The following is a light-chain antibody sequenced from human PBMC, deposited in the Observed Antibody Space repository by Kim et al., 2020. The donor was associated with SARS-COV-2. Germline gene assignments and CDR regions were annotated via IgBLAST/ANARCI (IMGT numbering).Light chain of an antibody. CDR2: RNI. CDR1: SSHTASNY. J-gene: IGLJ2*01. Sequence: QSVTPSSSGSSSHTASNYLYSYQHLPGTAPTLLIYRNIQRPSGVPDPFSGSESGTSPSLAISGLRSEDEADYYCAVWDDSLSGVVFGGGPQLTVL. CDR3: AVWDDSLSGVV. V-gene: IGLV1-47*01.